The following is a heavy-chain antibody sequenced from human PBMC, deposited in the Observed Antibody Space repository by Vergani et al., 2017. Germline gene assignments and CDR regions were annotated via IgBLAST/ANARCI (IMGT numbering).Heavy chain of an antibody. D-gene: IGHD6-25*01. CDR3: ARVDTQVPATSHFYYMDV. Sequence: QVQLQESGPGVVKPSQTLSLTCAVSGGSISSGDHCWTWIRQRPGKGLEWIGYIFYSGTTYDNPSLRSRLTISVDTSQNQFSLKLRSVTAADTAVYYCARVDTQVPATSHFYYMDVCVKGTTVVVSS. CDR1: GGSISSGDHC. J-gene: IGHJ6*03. CDR2: IFYSGTT. V-gene: IGHV4-31*11.